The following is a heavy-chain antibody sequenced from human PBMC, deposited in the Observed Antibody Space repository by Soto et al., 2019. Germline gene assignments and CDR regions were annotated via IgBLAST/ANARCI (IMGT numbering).Heavy chain of an antibody. CDR1: GYSYNSYG. Sequence: GTSVKVSCKASGYSYNSYGISWVRQAPGQGLEWMGWISGYNGNINYVQKLQGRVTMTTETSTSTAYMELRSLRSDDTAVYYCARDRRQLWLPARGYYYYGMDVWGQGTTVTVSS. CDR3: ARDRRQLWLPARGYYYYGMDV. V-gene: IGHV1-18*01. D-gene: IGHD5-18*01. J-gene: IGHJ6*02. CDR2: ISGYNGNI.